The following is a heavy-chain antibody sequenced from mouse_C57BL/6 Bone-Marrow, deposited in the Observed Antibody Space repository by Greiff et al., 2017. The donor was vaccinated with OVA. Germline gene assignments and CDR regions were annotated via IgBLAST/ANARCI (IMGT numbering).Heavy chain of an antibody. J-gene: IGHJ2*01. Sequence: VQLQQSGAELVRPGASVTLSCKASGYTFTDYEMHWVKQTPVHGLEWIGAIDPETGGTAYNQKFKGKAILTADKSSSTAYMELRSLTSEDSAVYYCTGIYDGYPLDDWGQGTTLTVSS. CDR3: TGIYDGYPLDD. V-gene: IGHV1-15*01. D-gene: IGHD2-3*01. CDR2: IDPETGGT. CDR1: GYTFTDYE.